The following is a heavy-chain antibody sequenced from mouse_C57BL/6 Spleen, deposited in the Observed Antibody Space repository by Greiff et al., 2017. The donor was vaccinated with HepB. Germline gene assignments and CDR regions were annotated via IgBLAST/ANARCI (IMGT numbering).Heavy chain of an antibody. V-gene: IGHV5-16*01. CDR1: GFTFSDYY. D-gene: IGHD2-14*01. J-gene: IGHJ4*01. CDR3: ARDRGTGAMDY. CDR2: INYDGSST. Sequence: DVHLVESEGGLVQPGSSMKLSCTASGFTFSDYYMAWVRQVPEKGLEWVANINYDGSSTYYLDSLKSRFIISRDNAKNILYLQMSSLKSEDTATYYCARDRGTGAMDYWGQGTSVTVSS.